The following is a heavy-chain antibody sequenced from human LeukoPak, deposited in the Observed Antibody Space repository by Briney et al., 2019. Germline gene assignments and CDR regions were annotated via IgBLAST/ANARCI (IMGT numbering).Heavy chain of an antibody. CDR1: GYSFTGYY. CDR3: ARGRSSWHDLDY. Sequence: ASVKVSCKASGYSFTGYYMYWVRQAPGQGLEWMGRINPNSGGTNYAQKFQGRVTMTRDTSISTAYMELSRLRSDDTAVYYCARGRSSWHDLDYWGQGTLVTVSS. CDR2: INPNSGGT. J-gene: IGHJ4*02. D-gene: IGHD6-13*01. V-gene: IGHV1-2*06.